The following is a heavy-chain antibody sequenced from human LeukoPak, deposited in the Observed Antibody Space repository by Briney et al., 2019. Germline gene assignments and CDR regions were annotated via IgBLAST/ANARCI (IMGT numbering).Heavy chain of an antibody. CDR1: GFTFSSYS. CDR2: ISSSSSTI. CDR3: ARDSGYGDYESFDY. Sequence: GGSLRLSCAASGFTFSSYSMNWVCQAPGKGLEWVSYISSSSSTIYYADSVKGRFTISRDNAKNSLYLQMNSLRAEDTAVYYCARDSGYGDYESFDYWGQGTLVTVSS. D-gene: IGHD4-17*01. V-gene: IGHV3-48*04. J-gene: IGHJ4*02.